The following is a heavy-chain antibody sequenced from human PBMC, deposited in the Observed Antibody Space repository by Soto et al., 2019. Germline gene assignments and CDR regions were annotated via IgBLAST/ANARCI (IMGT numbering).Heavy chain of an antibody. V-gene: IGHV4-31*02. Sequence: GGYYWNWIRQRPGKGLEWIGYIYYSGTYYNPSLKSRLTISVDTSKNLLSLKLTSVTAADTAVYYCARALNVDTATNWFDPWGQGTLVTVSS. CDR3: ARALNVDTATNWFDP. CDR1: GGYY. CDR2: IYYSGT. D-gene: IGHD5-18*01. J-gene: IGHJ5*02.